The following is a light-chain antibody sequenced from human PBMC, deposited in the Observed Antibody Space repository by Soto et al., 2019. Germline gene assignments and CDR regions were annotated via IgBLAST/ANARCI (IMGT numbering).Light chain of an antibody. CDR3: CSYAATSTCANYV. J-gene: IGLJ1*01. CDR1: SSDIGNYNL. Sequence: QSVLTQPASVSGSPGQSITISCTGTSSDIGNYNLVSWYQQHPGKAPQLMIYEVTKRPSRISNRFSGSKSGNTASLTISGHQTEDEADYYCCSYAATSTCANYVFGTGTKLTVL. CDR2: EVT. V-gene: IGLV2-23*02.